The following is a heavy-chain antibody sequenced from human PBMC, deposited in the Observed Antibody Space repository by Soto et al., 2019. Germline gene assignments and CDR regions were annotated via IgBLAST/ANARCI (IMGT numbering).Heavy chain of an antibody. CDR2: IYYSGST. Sequence: SETLSLTCTVSGGSISSSSYYWGWIRQPPGKGLEWIGSIYYSGSTYYNPSLKSRVTISVDTSKNQFSLKLSSVTAADTAVYYCARTYYYGSGSYYPFDYWGQGTLVTVS. CDR3: ARTYYYGSGSYYPFDY. D-gene: IGHD3-10*01. J-gene: IGHJ4*02. V-gene: IGHV4-39*01. CDR1: GGSISSSSYY.